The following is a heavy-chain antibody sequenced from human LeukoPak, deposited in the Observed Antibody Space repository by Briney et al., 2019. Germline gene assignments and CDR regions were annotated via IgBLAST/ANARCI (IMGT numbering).Heavy chain of an antibody. CDR3: ATFIAYSTPFDY. D-gene: IGHD2/OR15-2a*01. Sequence: GGSLRLSCAASGFTFSSYAMSWIRQAPGKGLEWISAVSGNGINTFYADSVKGRFTISRDNSKNTLYLQINSLRAEDTALYYCATFIAYSTPFDYWGQGTQVTVAS. CDR2: VSGNGINT. CDR1: GFTFSSYA. V-gene: IGHV3-23*01. J-gene: IGHJ4*02.